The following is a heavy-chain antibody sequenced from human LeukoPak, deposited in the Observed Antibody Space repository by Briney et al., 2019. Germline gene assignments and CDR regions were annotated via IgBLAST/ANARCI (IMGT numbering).Heavy chain of an antibody. Sequence: ASVKVSCKASGYTFTGYYMHWVRQAPGQGLEWMGWINPNSGGTNYAQKFQGRVTMTRDTSISTAYMELSRLRSDDTAVYYCARVAYYDFRYGMDAWGQGTTVTVSS. CDR3: ARVAYYDFRYGMDA. V-gene: IGHV1-2*02. D-gene: IGHD3-3*01. J-gene: IGHJ6*02. CDR1: GYTFTGYY. CDR2: INPNSGGT.